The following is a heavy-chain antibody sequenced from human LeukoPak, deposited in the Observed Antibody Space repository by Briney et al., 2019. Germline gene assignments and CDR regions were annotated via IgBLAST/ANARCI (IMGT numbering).Heavy chain of an antibody. CDR3: VRELSPPDY. J-gene: IGHJ4*02. Sequence: ASVKVSCKASGYSFIDHGISWVRQAPGQGFEWMGWISPYSGITNYSEKLQGRVTVTTDTSTNTAYMELRSLRLDDTAVYYCVRELSPPDYWGQGPLVTVSS. CDR1: GYSFIDHG. CDR2: ISPYSGIT. V-gene: IGHV1-18*01. D-gene: IGHD3-16*02.